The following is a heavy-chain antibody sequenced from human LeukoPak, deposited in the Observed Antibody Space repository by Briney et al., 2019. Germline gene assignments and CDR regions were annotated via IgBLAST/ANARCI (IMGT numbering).Heavy chain of an antibody. Sequence: GGSLRLSCAASGFTFSSYAMHWVRQAPGKGLEWVAVISYDGSNKYYADSVKGRFTISRDNSKNTLYLQMNSLRAEDTAVYYCARDYGDQDFGYWGQGTLVTVSS. D-gene: IGHD4-17*01. CDR1: GFTFSSYA. J-gene: IGHJ4*02. CDR3: ARDYGDQDFGY. V-gene: IGHV3-30-3*01. CDR2: ISYDGSNK.